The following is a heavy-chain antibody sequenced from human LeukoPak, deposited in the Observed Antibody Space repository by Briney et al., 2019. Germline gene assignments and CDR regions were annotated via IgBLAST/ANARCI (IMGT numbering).Heavy chain of an antibody. V-gene: IGHV1-2*02. J-gene: IGHJ4*02. CDR2: INPNSGGT. CDR1: GYTFTGYY. Sequence: ASVKVSCKASGYTFTGYYMHWVREAPGQGLEWMGWINPNSGGTNNAQKFQGRVTMTRDTSISTAYMELSRLRSDDTAVYYCARVWGATTPDYWGQGTLVTVSS. D-gene: IGHD1-26*01. CDR3: ARVWGATTPDY.